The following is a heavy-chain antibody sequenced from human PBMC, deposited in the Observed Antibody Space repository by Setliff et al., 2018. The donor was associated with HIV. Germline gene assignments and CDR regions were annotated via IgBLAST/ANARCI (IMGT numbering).Heavy chain of an antibody. CDR3: VKPYTGYYYDGSVYDDF. Sequence: LRLSCLVSGFTVSTYSLNWARQAPGKRPEYVAALSRGGDNTKYADSAKGRFIISRDTSKNTLYLQMSSLRPDDTAIYYCVKPYTGYYYDGSVYDDFWGQGTLVTVSS. J-gene: IGHJ4*02. V-gene: IGHV3-64D*09. CDR1: GFTVSTYS. D-gene: IGHD3-22*01. CDR2: LSRGGDNT.